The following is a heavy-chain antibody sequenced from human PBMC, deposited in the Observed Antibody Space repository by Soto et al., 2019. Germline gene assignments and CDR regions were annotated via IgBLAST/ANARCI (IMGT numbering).Heavy chain of an antibody. CDR1: GFSFSDHC. D-gene: IGHD1-26*01. V-gene: IGHV3-11*01. Sequence: QVQLVESGGGLVKPGGSLRLSCAASGFSFSDHCMSWIRQAPGKGLEWVSYISSSGGTIYYADSVKGRFTISRDNAKNSLYLQMNSLRAEDTAVYYCARDPRGSYYFDYWGQGTLVTVSS. CDR2: ISSSGGTI. J-gene: IGHJ4*02. CDR3: ARDPRGSYYFDY.